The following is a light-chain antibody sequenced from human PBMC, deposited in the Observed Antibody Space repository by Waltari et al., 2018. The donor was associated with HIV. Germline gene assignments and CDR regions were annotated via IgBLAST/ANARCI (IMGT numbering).Light chain of an antibody. CDR1: QSVSSY. CDR2: DAS. V-gene: IGKV3-11*01. CDR3: QQRSNWPLT. J-gene: IGKJ4*01. Sequence: EIVLTHSPVTLSLSPGERAALSCRASQSVSSYLAWYQQKPGQVPRLLIYDASNRATGIPARFSGSGSGTDFTLTISSLEPEDFAVYYCQQRSNWPLTFGGGTKVEIK.